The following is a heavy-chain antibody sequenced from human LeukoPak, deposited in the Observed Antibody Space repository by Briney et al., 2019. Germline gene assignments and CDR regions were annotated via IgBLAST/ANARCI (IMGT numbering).Heavy chain of an antibody. J-gene: IGHJ5*02. V-gene: IGHV3-7*03. CDR2: IKQDGSEK. CDR3: AKAPLDIVVVPAAMPSPPWFDP. D-gene: IGHD2-2*03. CDR1: GFTFSSYW. Sequence: GGSLRLSCAASGFTFSSYWMGWVRQAPGKGLEWVASIKQDGSEKYYVDSVKGRFAISRDNAKNSLYLQMNSLRAEDTAVYYCAKAPLDIVVVPAAMPSPPWFDPWGQGTLVTVSS.